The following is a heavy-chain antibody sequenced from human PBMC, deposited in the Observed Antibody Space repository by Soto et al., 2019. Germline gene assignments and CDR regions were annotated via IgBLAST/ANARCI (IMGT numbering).Heavy chain of an antibody. D-gene: IGHD3-9*01. J-gene: IGHJ3*01. CDR2: MNPNSGGS. CDR1: GYNFIAQN. Sequence: QVHLVQSGAEVKKPGASVKVSCIASGYNFIAQNIHWVRQAPGLGLEWMGKMNPNSGGSDYAQEFQGRVIVTRVTSNSTVYMESTSLNSDDTAVYYCARDRHLTSQSDAFDLWRQGTLVIVSS. CDR3: ARDRHLTSQSDAFDL. V-gene: IGHV1-2*02.